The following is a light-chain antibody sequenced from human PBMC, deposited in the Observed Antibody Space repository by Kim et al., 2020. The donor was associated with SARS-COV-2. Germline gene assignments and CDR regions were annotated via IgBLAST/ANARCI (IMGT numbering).Light chain of an antibody. V-gene: IGLV6-57*04. CDR2: ENK. CDR1: SGSIASNY. CDR3: QSYDSSNLV. J-gene: IGLJ3*02. Sequence: NFTLTQPHSVSESPGKTVTISCTRSSGSIASNYVQWYQQRPGSAPTTVISENKQRPSGVPDRFSGSIDSSSNSASLTISGLKTEDEADYYCQSYDSSNLVFGGGTKLTVL.